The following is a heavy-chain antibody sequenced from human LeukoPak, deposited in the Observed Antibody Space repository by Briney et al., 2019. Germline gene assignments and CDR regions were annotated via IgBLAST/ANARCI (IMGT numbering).Heavy chain of an antibody. D-gene: IGHD3-10*01. CDR2: IYSGGST. Sequence: GGSLRLSCAASGFTVSSNYMSWVRQAPGKGLEWVSVIYSGGSTYYADSVKGRFTISRDNSKNTLYLQMSSLRAEDTVVYYCARLSYDYWGQGTLVTVSS. V-gene: IGHV3-66*04. J-gene: IGHJ4*02. CDR1: GFTVSSNY. CDR3: ARLSYDY.